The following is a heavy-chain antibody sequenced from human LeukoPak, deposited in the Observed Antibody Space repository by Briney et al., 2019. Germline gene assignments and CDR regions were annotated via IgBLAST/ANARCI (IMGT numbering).Heavy chain of an antibody. D-gene: IGHD3-22*01. J-gene: IGHJ4*02. CDR3: AREGHTSGRAGCFDY. Sequence: GRSLRLSCAASGITLSNSVIHWVRQAPDKGLEWVALISTDGNNTPYADSVKGRFTISKDNSKNTVYLQMNSLTTEDTAMYYCAREGHTSGRAGCFDYWGQGTLVTVSS. V-gene: IGHV3-30*04. CDR2: ISTDGNNT. CDR1: GITLSNSV.